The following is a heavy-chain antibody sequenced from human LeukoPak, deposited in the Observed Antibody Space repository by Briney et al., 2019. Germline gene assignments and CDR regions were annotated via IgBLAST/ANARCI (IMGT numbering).Heavy chain of an antibody. CDR3: ASSVYRGGFDY. CDR1: GGSFSGYY. D-gene: IGHD2-2*02. J-gene: IGHJ4*02. Sequence: PSETLSLTCAVYGGSFSGYYWSWIRQPPGKGLEWIGYIYYSGSTNYNPSLKSRVTISVDTSKNQFSLKLSSVTAADTAVYYCASSVYRGGFDYWGQGTLVTVSS. CDR2: IYYSGST. V-gene: IGHV4-59*01.